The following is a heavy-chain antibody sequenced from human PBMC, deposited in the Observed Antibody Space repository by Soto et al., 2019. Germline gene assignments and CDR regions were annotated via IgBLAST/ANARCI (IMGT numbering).Heavy chain of an antibody. J-gene: IGHJ3*02. CDR3: ARAFIVGATGAAFDI. D-gene: IGHD1-26*01. Sequence: GGSLRLSCAASGFTFSSYDMHWVRQATGKGLEWVSAIGTAGDTYYPGSVKGRFTISRENAKNSLYLQMNSLRAGDTAVYYCARAFIVGATGAAFDIWGQGRMVTVSS. CDR2: IGTAGDT. V-gene: IGHV3-13*01. CDR1: GFTFSSYD.